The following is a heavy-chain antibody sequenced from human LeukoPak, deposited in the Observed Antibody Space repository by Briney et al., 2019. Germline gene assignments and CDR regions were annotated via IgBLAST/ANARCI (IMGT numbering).Heavy chain of an antibody. D-gene: IGHD3-16*02. J-gene: IGHJ4*02. CDR1: GGSFSGYY. Sequence: SETLSLTCAVYGGSFSGYYWSWIRQPPGKGLEWIGEINHSGSTNYNPSLKSRVTISVDTSKNQFSLKLSSVTAADTAVYYCARGKRSYRYTSPYYFDYWGQGTLVTVSS. CDR3: ARGKRSYRYTSPYYFDY. CDR2: INHSGST. V-gene: IGHV4-34*01.